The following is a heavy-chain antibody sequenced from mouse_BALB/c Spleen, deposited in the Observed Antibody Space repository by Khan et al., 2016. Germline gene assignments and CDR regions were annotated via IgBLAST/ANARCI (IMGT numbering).Heavy chain of an antibody. J-gene: IGHJ4*01. Sequence: LVKTGASVKISCKASDYSFTGYYIHWVKQSHGKGLEWIGYISCYNGATNYNQKFRGKATFTVDTSSSTAYMQFNSLTSEDAAVXYWSRGDYDGYYAMDYWGQGSSVTVSS. D-gene: IGHD2-4*01. CDR2: ISCYNGAT. CDR3: SRGDYDGYYAMDY. CDR1: DYSFTGYY. V-gene: IGHV1S34*01.